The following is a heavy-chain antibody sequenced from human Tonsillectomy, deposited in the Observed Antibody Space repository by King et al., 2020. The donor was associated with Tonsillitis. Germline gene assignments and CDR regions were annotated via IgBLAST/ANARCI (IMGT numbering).Heavy chain of an antibody. Sequence: VQLQESGPRLVKPSQTLSLTCSVSGGSISRDGYYWSWIRQHPGRGLEWIGYIYYTGRTHYNPSLKSRVIISLDTFGNQFSLNLTSVTAADTAVYYCAGSGATFEYWGQGIPVTVSS. J-gene: IGHJ4*02. CDR2: IYYTGRT. V-gene: IGHV4-31*03. CDR3: AGSGATFEY. CDR1: GGSISRDGYY. D-gene: IGHD6-19*01.